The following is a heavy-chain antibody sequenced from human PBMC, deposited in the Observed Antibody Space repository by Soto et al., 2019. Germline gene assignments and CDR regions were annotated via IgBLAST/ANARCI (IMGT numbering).Heavy chain of an antibody. CDR1: GFIFSDQF. D-gene: IGHD2-21*01. Sequence: EVHLVESGGGLVQPGGSLRLSCAGSGFIFSDQFMDWVRQAPGKGLELVGRVKTRDFHYSTQYAASVKGRFTVSRDDSENTFYLQMDALQTDDTAVYFCASPQIAGDALRDRYFDFWGRGTLVTVSS. CDR3: ASPQIAGDALRDRYFDF. V-gene: IGHV3-72*01. J-gene: IGHJ2*01. CDR2: VKTRDFHYST.